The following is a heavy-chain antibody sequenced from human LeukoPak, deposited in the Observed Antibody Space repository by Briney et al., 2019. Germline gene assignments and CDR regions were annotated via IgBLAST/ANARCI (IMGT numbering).Heavy chain of an antibody. J-gene: IGHJ4*02. CDR2: ISYDGSNK. V-gene: IGHV3-30*18. Sequence: GGSLRLSCAASGFTFSSYGMHWVRQAPGKGLEWVAVISYDGSNKYYADSVKGRFTISRDNSKNTLYLQMNSLRAEDTAVYYCAKSWYLDYWGQGTLVTVSS. CDR3: AKSWYLDY. CDR1: GFTFSSYG.